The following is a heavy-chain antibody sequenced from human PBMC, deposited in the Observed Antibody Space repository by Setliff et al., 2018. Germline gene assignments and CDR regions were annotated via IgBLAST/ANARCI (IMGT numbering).Heavy chain of an antibody. CDR2: ISAYTGNT. V-gene: IGHV1-18*01. Sequence: ASVKVSCKASGYTFSHSGITWVRQAPGQGLEWMGWISAYTGNTNYAPKLQGRVTMTTDASTSTAYMELRGLTSDDTAVYYCARINFYVSSGYYYAPDFWGQGTLVTVPQ. D-gene: IGHD3-22*01. CDR1: GYTFSHSG. CDR3: ARINFYVSSGYYYAPDF. J-gene: IGHJ4*02.